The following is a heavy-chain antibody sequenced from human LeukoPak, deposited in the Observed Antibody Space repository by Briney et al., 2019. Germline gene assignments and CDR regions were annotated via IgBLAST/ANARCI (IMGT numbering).Heavy chain of an antibody. CDR3: ARDKRADCSSPSCSGLGMDV. V-gene: IGHV3-21*01. Sequence: GGSLRLSCAASGFTFSSYSMNWVRQAPGKGLEWVSSISSSSSYIYYADSVKGRFTISRDNAKNSLYLQMNSLRAEDTAVYYCARDKRADCSSPSCSGLGMDVWGQGTTVTVSS. CDR2: ISSSSSYI. CDR1: GFTFSSYS. D-gene: IGHD2-2*01. J-gene: IGHJ6*02.